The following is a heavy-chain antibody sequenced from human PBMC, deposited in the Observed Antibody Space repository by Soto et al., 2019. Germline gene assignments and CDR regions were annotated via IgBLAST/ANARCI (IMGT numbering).Heavy chain of an antibody. J-gene: IGHJ4*02. CDR3: ARGSGNTMVRGVIITGHFDY. CDR2: IIPIFGTA. CDR1: GGTFSSYA. Sequence: QVQLVQSGAEVKKPGSSVKVSCKASGGTFSSYAISWVRQAPGQGLEWMGGIIPIFGTANYAQKIQGRVTITADESTGTAYMELSSLRSEDTAVYYCARGSGNTMVRGVIITGHFDYWGQGTLVTVSS. D-gene: IGHD3-10*01. V-gene: IGHV1-69*01.